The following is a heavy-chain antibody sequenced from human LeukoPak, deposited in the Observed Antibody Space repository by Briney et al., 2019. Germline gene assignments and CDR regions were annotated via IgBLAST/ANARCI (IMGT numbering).Heavy chain of an antibody. CDR2: ISYDGSDK. V-gene: IGHV3-30*18. CDR1: GFTFSSYG. J-gene: IGHJ4*02. D-gene: IGHD3-9*01. CDR3: AKDTRYFDWPSGYYFDY. Sequence: GGSLRLSCAAPGFTFSSYGMHWVRQAPGKGLEWVAVISYDGSDKYYADSVKGRFTISRDNSKNTLYLQMNSLRAEDTAFYYCAKDTRYFDWPSGYYFDYWGQGTLVTVSS.